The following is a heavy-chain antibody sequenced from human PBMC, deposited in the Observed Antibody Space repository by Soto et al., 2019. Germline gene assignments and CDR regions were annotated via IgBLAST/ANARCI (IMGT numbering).Heavy chain of an antibody. CDR3: ARVRDGRNDAFDI. J-gene: IGHJ3*02. V-gene: IGHV1-69*06. Sequence: ASVKVSCKASGGTFSSYAISWVRQAPGQGLEWMGGIIPIFGTANYAQKFQGRVTITADKSTSTAYMELSSLRSEVTAVYYCARVRDGRNDAFDIWGQGTMVTV. CDR1: GGTFSSYA. CDR2: IIPIFGTA.